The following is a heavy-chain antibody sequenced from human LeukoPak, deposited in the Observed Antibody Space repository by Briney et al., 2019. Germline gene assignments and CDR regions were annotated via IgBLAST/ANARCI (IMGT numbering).Heavy chain of an antibody. Sequence: PSETLSLTCSVSGGSISSSSYYWGWIRQPPGKGLEWIGSIYYSGSTYYNPSLKSRVTISVDTSKNHFSLKLSSVTAADTAVYYCARLEGFGELFDSWGQGALVTVSS. J-gene: IGHJ5*01. CDR1: GGSISSSSYY. CDR3: ARLEGFGELFDS. CDR2: IYYSGST. D-gene: IGHD3-10*01. V-gene: IGHV4-39*02.